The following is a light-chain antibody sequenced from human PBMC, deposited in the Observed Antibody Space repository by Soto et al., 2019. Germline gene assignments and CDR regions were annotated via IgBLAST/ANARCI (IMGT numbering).Light chain of an antibody. Sequence: QSVLTQPPSVSGAPGQRVTISCTGSSSNIGAGYDVHWYQQVPGAAPKLLISGNSNRPSGVPDRFSGSKSGTSASLAIAGLQPEDEADYYCGGWDDSLSGPVFGGGTKLTVL. V-gene: IGLV1-40*01. CDR2: GNS. CDR1: SSNIGAGYD. J-gene: IGLJ2*01. CDR3: GGWDDSLSGPV.